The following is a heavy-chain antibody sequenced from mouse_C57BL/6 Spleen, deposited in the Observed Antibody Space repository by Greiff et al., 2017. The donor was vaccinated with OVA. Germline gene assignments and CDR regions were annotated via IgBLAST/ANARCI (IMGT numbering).Heavy chain of an antibody. Sequence: QVTLKECGPGILQPSQTLSLTCSFSGFSLSTFGMGVGWIRQPSGKGLEWLAHIWWDDDKYYNPALKSRLTISQDTSKNQVFLKIANVDTADTATYYSARIARDYYDYDRWYFDVWGTGTTVTGSS. D-gene: IGHD2-4*01. CDR3: ARIARDYYDYDRWYFDV. CDR2: IWWDDDK. CDR1: GFSLSTFGMG. V-gene: IGHV8-8*01. J-gene: IGHJ1*03.